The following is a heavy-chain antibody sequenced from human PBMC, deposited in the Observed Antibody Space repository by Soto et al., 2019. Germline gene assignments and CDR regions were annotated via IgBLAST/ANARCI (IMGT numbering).Heavy chain of an antibody. Sequence: PGGSLRLSCAASGFTFSSYSMNWVRQAPGKGLEWVSSISSSSSYIYYADSVKGRFTISRENAKNSLYLQMNSLRAGDTAVYYCARGKLRYCSSTSCQNWFDPWGQGTLVTVSS. J-gene: IGHJ5*02. D-gene: IGHD2-2*01. CDR2: ISSSSSYI. V-gene: IGHV3-21*01. CDR3: ARGKLRYCSSTSCQNWFDP. CDR1: GFTFSSYS.